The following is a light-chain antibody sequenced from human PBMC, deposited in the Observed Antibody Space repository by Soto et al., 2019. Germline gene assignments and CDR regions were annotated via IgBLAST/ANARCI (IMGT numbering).Light chain of an antibody. V-gene: IGKV1-33*01. CDR3: QKYDSLPLT. Sequence: DIQMTQSPSSLSASVGDRVTISCQASQDISNYLNWYQHKEGKAPKLLIYDASNLETGVPSRFSGSGSGTDFTITISSLQTEDIATYYCQKYDSLPLTFGPETKVDIK. CDR1: QDISNY. J-gene: IGKJ3*01. CDR2: DAS.